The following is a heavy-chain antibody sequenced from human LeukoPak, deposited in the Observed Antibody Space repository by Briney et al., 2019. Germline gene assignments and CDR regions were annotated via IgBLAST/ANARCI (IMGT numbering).Heavy chain of an antibody. D-gene: IGHD3-10*01. J-gene: IGHJ5*02. CDR3: ARGRGSYGWFDP. V-gene: IGHV3-74*01. CDR1: GFTLSDYW. CDR2: IYSDGGSP. Sequence: PGGSLRLSCAASGFTLSDYWMHWVRQAPGRGLVWVSRIYSDGGSPTYADSVKGRFTISRDNAKNTLYLQMYSLSVEDTAVYYCARGRGSYGWFDPWGQGTLVTVSS.